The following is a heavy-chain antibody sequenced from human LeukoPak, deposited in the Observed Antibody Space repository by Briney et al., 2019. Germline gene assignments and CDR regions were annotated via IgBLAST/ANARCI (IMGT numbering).Heavy chain of an antibody. CDR3: AKDVTRIRVTTGGF. V-gene: IGHV3-30*18. Sequence: GGSLRLSCAASGFTFSSYGMHWVRQAPGKGLEWVAIISYDGTNKYYVDSVKGRFTISRDNSKNTVYLQMNSLRAEDTAVYYCAKDVTRIRVTTGGFWGQGTLVSVSS. CDR2: ISYDGTNK. D-gene: IGHD4-17*01. J-gene: IGHJ4*02. CDR1: GFTFSSYG.